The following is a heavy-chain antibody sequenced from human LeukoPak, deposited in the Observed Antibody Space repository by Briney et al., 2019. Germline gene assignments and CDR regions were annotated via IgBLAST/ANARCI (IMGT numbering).Heavy chain of an antibody. J-gene: IGHJ4*02. D-gene: IGHD4-23*01. V-gene: IGHV4-61*02. CDR2: IYTSGST. CDR1: GGSISSGSYY. CDR3: ASGGNGAADY. Sequence: SQTLSLTCTVSGGSISSGSYYWSWIRQPAGKGLEWIGRIYTSGSTNYNPSLKSRVTISVDTSKNQFSPKLSSVTAADTAVYYCASGGNGAADYWGQGTLVTVSS.